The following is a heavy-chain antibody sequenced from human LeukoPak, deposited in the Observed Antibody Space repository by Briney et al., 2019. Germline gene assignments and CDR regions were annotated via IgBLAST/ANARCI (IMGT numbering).Heavy chain of an antibody. Sequence: PSETLSLTCTVSGGSISSYYWSWLRQPPGKGLEWIGYIYYSGSTNYNPSLKSRVTISVDTSKNQFSLKLSSVTAADTAVYYCARREYYATPDYWGQGTLVTVSS. CDR2: IYYSGST. CDR3: ARREYYATPDY. J-gene: IGHJ4*02. D-gene: IGHD2-2*01. V-gene: IGHV4-59*08. CDR1: GGSISSYY.